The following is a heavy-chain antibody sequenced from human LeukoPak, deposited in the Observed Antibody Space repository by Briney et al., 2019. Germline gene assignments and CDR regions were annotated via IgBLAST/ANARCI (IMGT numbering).Heavy chain of an antibody. CDR3: ARLHSGGSHAFDI. D-gene: IGHD2-15*01. V-gene: IGHV5-51*01. J-gene: IGHJ3*02. Sequence: GESLKISCKGSGYSFTTYWIGWARQMPGKGLEWMGIIYLGDSDIRYSPSFQGQVTISADKSISTAYLQWSSLKASDTAMYYCARLHSGGSHAFDIWGQGTLVTVSS. CDR2: IYLGDSDI. CDR1: GYSFTTYW.